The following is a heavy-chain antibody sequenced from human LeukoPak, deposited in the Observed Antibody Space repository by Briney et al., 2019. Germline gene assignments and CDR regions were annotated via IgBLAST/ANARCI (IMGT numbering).Heavy chain of an antibody. CDR1: GFTFSDHR. D-gene: IGHD2-15*01. Sequence: GGSLRLSCAVSGFTFSDHRMDWVRHVPGKGLQWVGRSTDKLYSYTTEYAASVKGRFTISRADSENSLYLQMNSLKTEDTAVYYCVRAGGTRGYDIWDQGTMVTVSS. CDR3: VRAGGTRGYDI. CDR2: STDKLYSYTT. J-gene: IGHJ3*02. V-gene: IGHV3-72*01.